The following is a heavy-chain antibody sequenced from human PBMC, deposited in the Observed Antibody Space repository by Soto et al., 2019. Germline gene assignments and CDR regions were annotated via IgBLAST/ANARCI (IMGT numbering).Heavy chain of an antibody. D-gene: IGHD3-22*01. V-gene: IGHV3-21*01. J-gene: IGHJ4*02. CDR3: ARDFPGYYYDSSGYFFDY. Sequence: TGGSLSLSCAASGFTFSSYSMNWVRQAPGKGLEWVSSISSSSSYIYYADSVKGRFTISRDNAKNSLYLQMNSLRAEDTAVYYCARDFPGYYYDSSGYFFDYWGQGTLVTVSS. CDR1: GFTFSSYS. CDR2: ISSSSSYI.